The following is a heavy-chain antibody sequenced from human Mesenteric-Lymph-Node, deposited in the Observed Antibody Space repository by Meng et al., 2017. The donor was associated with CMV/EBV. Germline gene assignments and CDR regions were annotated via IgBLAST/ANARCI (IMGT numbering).Heavy chain of an antibody. Sequence: YTFTTYGIIWVRQAPGQGLEWVGWISTYNGNTNYAQTLQGRVAMTTDTSTSTAYMELRSLRSDDTALYYCARGGGGYCSSTSCSLWPWGQGTLVTVSS. CDR3: ARGGGGYCSSTSCSLWP. D-gene: IGHD2-2*01. J-gene: IGHJ5*02. V-gene: IGHV1-18*01. CDR1: YTFTTYG. CDR2: ISTYNGNT.